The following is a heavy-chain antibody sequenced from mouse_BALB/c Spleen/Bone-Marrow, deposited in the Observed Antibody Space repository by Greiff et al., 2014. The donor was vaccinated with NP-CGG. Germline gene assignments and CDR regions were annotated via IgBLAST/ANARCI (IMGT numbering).Heavy chain of an antibody. V-gene: IGHV1-4*01. CDR1: GYTFAYYT. Sequence: VQLQQSGAELARPGASVKMSCKASGYTFAYYTVHWVKQRPGQGLEWIGYINLSSGYTNYNQKFKDKATLTTDKSSGTAYMQLSSLTSEDSAVYYCAREVYGSWFAYWGQGTLVTVSA. D-gene: IGHD2-2*01. CDR2: INLSSGYT. CDR3: AREVYGSWFAY. J-gene: IGHJ3*01.